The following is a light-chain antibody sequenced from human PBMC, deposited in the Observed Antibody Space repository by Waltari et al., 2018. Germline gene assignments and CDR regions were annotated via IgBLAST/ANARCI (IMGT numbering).Light chain of an antibody. CDR3: AAWDDSLNGVV. V-gene: IGLV1-36*01. CDR1: RANIGNNV. CDR2: YDD. J-gene: IGLJ3*02. Sequence: QSLLTQPPSVSEAPGQRVPIPCSGSRANIGNNVVNWYQQPPGKPPKLLIYYDDLLPSGVSDRFSGSKSGTSASLAISGLQSEDEADYYCAAWDDSLNGVVFGGGTKLTVL.